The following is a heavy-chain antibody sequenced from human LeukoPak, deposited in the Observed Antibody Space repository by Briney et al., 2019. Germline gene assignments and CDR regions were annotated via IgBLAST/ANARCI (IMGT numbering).Heavy chain of an antibody. CDR3: ARGGGTIFGVVFFDY. D-gene: IGHD3-3*01. V-gene: IGHV4-30-4*01. J-gene: IGHJ4*02. Sequence: PSQTLSLTCTVSGGSISSGDYYWSWIRQPPGKGLEWIGYIYYSGSTYYNPSPKSRVTISVDTSKNQFSLKLSSVTAADTAVYYCARGGGTIFGVVFFDYWGQGTLVTVSS. CDR1: GGSISSGDYY. CDR2: IYYSGST.